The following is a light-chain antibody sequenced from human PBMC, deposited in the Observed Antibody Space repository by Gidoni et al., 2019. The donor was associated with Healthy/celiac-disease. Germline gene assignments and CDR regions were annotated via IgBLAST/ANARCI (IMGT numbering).Light chain of an antibody. CDR1: QSVSSSY. CDR2: GAS. CDR3: QQYGSSPLIT. Sequence: EIVLTQSPGTLSLSPGERATLSCRASQSVSSSYLAWYQQKPGQAPRLLIYGASSRATGIPDRFRGSGSGTDFTLPISRLEPEDFAVYYCQQYGSSPLITFGQGTRLEIK. J-gene: IGKJ5*01. V-gene: IGKV3-20*01.